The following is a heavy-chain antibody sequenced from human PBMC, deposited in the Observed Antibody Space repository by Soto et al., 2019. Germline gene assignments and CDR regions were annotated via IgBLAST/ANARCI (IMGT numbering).Heavy chain of an antibody. V-gene: IGHV4-30-4*01. J-gene: IGHJ5*02. CDR3: APGLPDINNWFDP. CDR2: IYYSGST. D-gene: IGHD4-17*01. Sequence: SETLSLTCTVSGGSISSGYYYWSWIRQPPGKGLEWIGYIYYSGSTYYNPSLKSRVTISVDTSKNQFSLKLSSVTAADTAVYYCAPGLPDINNWFDPWGQGTLVTVSS. CDR1: GGSISSGYYY.